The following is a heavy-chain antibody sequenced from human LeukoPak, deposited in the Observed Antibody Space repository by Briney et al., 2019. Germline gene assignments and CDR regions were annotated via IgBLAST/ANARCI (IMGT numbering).Heavy chain of an antibody. CDR2: INQDVSRI. CDR3: ARLKDDVTKFDY. CDR1: GFSFSRYW. D-gene: IGHD2-8*01. Sequence: PGRSLRLSCAGSGFSFSRYWMAWVRQAPGKGLEWVASINQDVSRIHYVDSVKGRFTISRDNAKSSLFLQMTSLRVEDTAVYCCARLKDDVTKFDYWGQGTLVTVSS. V-gene: IGHV3-7*01. J-gene: IGHJ4*02.